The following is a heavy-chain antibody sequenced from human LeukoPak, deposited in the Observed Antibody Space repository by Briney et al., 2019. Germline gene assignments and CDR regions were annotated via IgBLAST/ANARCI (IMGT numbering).Heavy chain of an antibody. CDR3: ARSLTAHIAAACFDY. J-gene: IGHJ4*02. CDR1: GYTFTGYY. CDR2: INPNSGGT. Sequence: ASVKVSCKASGYTFTGYYMHWVRQAPGQGLEWMGWINPNSGGTNYAQKFQGRVTMTRDTSISTAYMELSRLRSDDTAVYYCARSLTAHIAAACFDYWGQGTLVTVSS. D-gene: IGHD6-13*01. V-gene: IGHV1-2*02.